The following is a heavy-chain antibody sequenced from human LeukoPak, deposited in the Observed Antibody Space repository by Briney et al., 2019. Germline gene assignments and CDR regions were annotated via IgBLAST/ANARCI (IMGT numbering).Heavy chain of an antibody. Sequence: SETLSLTCTVSGGSTSRYYWSWIRQPAGKGLEWIGRISTSGSTNYNPSLKSRVTMSVDTSKNQFSLKLSSVTAADTAVYYCARDGGSSSYYYYYMDVWGKGTTVTVSS. CDR3: ARDGGSSSYYYYYMDV. CDR1: GGSTSRYY. CDR2: ISTSGST. D-gene: IGHD6-13*01. V-gene: IGHV4-4*07. J-gene: IGHJ6*03.